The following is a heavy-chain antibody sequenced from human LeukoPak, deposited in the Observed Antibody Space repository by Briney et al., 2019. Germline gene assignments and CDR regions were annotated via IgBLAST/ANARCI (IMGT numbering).Heavy chain of an antibody. Sequence: PSQTLSLTCSVSGGSINSSAYYWSWIRQHPGRGLEWIWFIYYSGSTFYNPALKRRVTISVDTSKNQFSLKLSSVTAADTAVYYCARGRGYYSPNWFDPWGQGTLVTVSS. CDR1: GGSINSSAYY. J-gene: IGHJ5*02. CDR3: ARGRGYYSPNWFDP. CDR2: IYYSGST. D-gene: IGHD3-3*01. V-gene: IGHV4-31*03.